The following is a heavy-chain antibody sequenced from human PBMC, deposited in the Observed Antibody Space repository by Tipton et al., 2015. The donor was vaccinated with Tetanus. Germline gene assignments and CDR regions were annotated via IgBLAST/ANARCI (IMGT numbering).Heavy chain of an antibody. Sequence: TLSLTCTVSGGSLSGYYWNWIRQSPGKGLEWIGYNYYSGSAIYNPPLKSRVTISLDTSKNQISLRLNSVTAADTAVYYCASRGYCTNTSCRLPDAFDMWGQGTIVTVSS. CDR3: ASRGYCTNTSCRLPDAFDM. D-gene: IGHD2-2*01. J-gene: IGHJ3*02. CDR2: NYYSGSA. V-gene: IGHV4-59*01. CDR1: GGSLSGYY.